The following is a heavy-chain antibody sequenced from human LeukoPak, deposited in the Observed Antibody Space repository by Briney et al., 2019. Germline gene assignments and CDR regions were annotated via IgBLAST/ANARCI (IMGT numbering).Heavy chain of an antibody. J-gene: IGHJ4*02. Sequence: ASVNVSCKASGYTFTAYYIHWLRQAPGQGPEWMGWIKPDSGSSHYAQKFQGRVTITRDTSSNPAYMDLTRLKSDDTAVYYCARARVPIAVAGLHYFDYWGQGALVTVSS. V-gene: IGHV1-2*02. D-gene: IGHD6-19*01. CDR1: GYTFTAYY. CDR3: ARARVPIAVAGLHYFDY. CDR2: IKPDSGSS.